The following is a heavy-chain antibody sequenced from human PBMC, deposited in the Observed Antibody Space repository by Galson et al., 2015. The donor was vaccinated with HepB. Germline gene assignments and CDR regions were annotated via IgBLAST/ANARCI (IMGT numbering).Heavy chain of an antibody. D-gene: IGHD6-13*01. Sequence: SLRLSCAASGFTFSSHWMSWVRQAPGKGLEWVANIKHDGSEKYYVDSVKGRFTISRDNAKNSLFLQMNSLRAEDTAVYYCGRGIAPGTFWFDPWGQGTLVTVSS. CDR1: GFTFSSHW. CDR3: GRGIAPGTFWFDP. CDR2: IKHDGSEK. J-gene: IGHJ5*02. V-gene: IGHV3-7*05.